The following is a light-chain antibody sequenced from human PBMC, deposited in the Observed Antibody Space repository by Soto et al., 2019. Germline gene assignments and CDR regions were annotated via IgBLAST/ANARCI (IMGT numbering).Light chain of an antibody. CDR1: QSISYW. V-gene: IGKV1-5*01. CDR2: DAS. Sequence: DIQMTQSPSTLSASVGDRVTITCRASQSISYWLAWYQQKPGKAPKVLIYDASSLESGVPSRFSGSGSGTEFTLTINSLQPDDLATYYCQQYNTYWTFGQRTKVDIK. CDR3: QQYNTYWT. J-gene: IGKJ1*01.